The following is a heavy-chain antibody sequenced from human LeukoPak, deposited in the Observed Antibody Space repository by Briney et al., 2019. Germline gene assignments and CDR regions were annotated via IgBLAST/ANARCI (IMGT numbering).Heavy chain of an antibody. CDR3: GGYCWKYYFDY. D-gene: IGHD3-22*01. J-gene: IGHJ4*02. CDR1: GGTFSSYA. Sequence: SVKVSCKASGGTFSSYAISWVRQAPGQGVEWMGGVIPIFGTANYAQKFQGRGTITTDESTSKAYMELSSLRSADRAVYYCGGYCWKYYFDYWGLGTLVTVSS. V-gene: IGHV1-69*05. CDR2: VIPIFGTA.